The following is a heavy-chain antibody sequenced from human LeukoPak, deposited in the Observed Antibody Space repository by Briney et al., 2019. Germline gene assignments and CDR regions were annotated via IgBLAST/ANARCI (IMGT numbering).Heavy chain of an antibody. D-gene: IGHD3-22*01. V-gene: IGHV3-7*01. Sequence: GGSLRLSCAASGFTFSSYWMSWVRQAPEKGLEWVANINQGGSEKYYVDSVRGRFTISRDNAENSLYLQMNSLRAEDTAVYYCARDSPHYYDSSGYYYAEVERFDYWGQGTLVTVSS. CDR1: GFTFSSYW. J-gene: IGHJ4*02. CDR3: ARDSPHYYDSSGYYYAEVERFDY. CDR2: INQGGSEK.